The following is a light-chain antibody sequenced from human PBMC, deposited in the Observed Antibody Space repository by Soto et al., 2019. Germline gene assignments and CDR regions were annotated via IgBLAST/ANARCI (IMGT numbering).Light chain of an antibody. CDR1: PSVSNS. J-gene: IGKJ4*01. Sequence: ESVLTQSPATLSLSPGERATLSCRASPSVSNSLAWYQHKPGQAPRLLIYDASNRATGVPTRFSGSGSGTDFTLTFSRLEPEDFAVYYCEYYGTSITFGGGTKVDIK. V-gene: IGKV3-11*01. CDR3: EYYGTSIT. CDR2: DAS.